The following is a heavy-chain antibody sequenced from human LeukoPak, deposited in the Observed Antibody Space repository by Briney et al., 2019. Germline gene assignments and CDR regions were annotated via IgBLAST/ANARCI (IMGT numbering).Heavy chain of an antibody. CDR3: ARGRAY. Sequence: SETLSLTCAVYGGSFRGYYWSWIRQPPGKGLEWIGEINHSGSTNYNPSLKSRVTISVDTSKNQFSLKLSSVTAADTAVYYCARGRAYWGQGTLVTVSS. V-gene: IGHV4-34*01. CDR2: INHSGST. CDR1: GGSFRGYY. J-gene: IGHJ4*02.